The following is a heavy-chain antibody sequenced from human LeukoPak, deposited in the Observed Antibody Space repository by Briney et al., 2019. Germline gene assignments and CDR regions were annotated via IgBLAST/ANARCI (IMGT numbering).Heavy chain of an antibody. J-gene: IGHJ6*02. V-gene: IGHV3-30*18. CDR1: GFTFSNYG. Sequence: GRSLRLSCAASGFTFSNYGMHWVRQAPGKGLEWVTFISYDGSNEYYADSVKGRFTISRDNSKNTLYLEMNNLRAEDTAVYYCAKDAYCSGGSCYPYYYGMDVWGQGTTVTVSS. CDR3: AKDAYCSGGSCYPYYYGMDV. CDR2: ISYDGSNE. D-gene: IGHD2-15*01.